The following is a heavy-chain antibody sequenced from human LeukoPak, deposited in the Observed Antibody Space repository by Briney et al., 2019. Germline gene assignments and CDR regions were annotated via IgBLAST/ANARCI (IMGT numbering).Heavy chain of an antibody. CDR3: ARDIKTAAGDY. J-gene: IGHJ4*02. D-gene: IGHD6-13*01. CDR2: IKQDGSEK. Sequence: GGSLRLSCAASGFTFSSYGMHWVRQAPGKGLEWVANIKQDGSEKYYVDSVKGRFTISRDDAKNSLYLQMNSLRAEDTAVYYCARDIKTAAGDYWGQGTLVTVSS. CDR1: GFTFSSYG. V-gene: IGHV3-7*01.